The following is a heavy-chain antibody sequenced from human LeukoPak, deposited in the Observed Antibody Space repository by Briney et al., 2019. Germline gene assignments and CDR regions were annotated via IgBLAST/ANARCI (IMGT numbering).Heavy chain of an antibody. CDR3: ARDDKYSGPRGYYYGMDV. CDR1: GYTFTSYA. D-gene: IGHD3-10*01. J-gene: IGHJ6*02. Sequence: ASVKVSCKASGYTFTSYAMNWVRQAPGQGLEWMGWINTNTGNPTYAQGFTGRFVFSLDTSVSTAYLQISSLKAEDTAVYYCARDDKYSGPRGYYYGMDVWGQGITVTVSS. CDR2: INTNTGNP. V-gene: IGHV7-4-1*02.